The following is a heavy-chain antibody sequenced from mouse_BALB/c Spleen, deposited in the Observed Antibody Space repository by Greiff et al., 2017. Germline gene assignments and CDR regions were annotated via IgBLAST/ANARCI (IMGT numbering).Heavy chain of an antibody. D-gene: IGHD1-1*02. J-gene: IGHJ4*01. Sequence: DVKLVESGGGLVKPGGSLKLSCAASGFTFSDYYMYWVRQTPEKKLEWVATISDGGSYTYYPDSVKGRFTISRDNAKNNLYLQMSSLKSEDTAMYYCARQSFGGAMDYWGQGTSVTVSS. CDR3: ARQSFGGAMDY. CDR2: ISDGGSYT. CDR1: GFTFSDYY. V-gene: IGHV5-4*02.